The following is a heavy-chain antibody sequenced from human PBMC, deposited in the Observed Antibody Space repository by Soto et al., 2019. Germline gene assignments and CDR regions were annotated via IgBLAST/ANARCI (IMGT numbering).Heavy chain of an antibody. CDR1: GFTFSDFY. V-gene: IGHV3-11*06. D-gene: IGHD2-21*01. J-gene: IGHJ4*02. CDR3: VRGGGGGQFDS. CDR2: ISPKSNYK. Sequence: PGGSLRRSCEVSGFTFSDFYMSWIRQSPGKGLEWLSYISPKSNYKQYAESVKGRHTISRDNAKNSLSLQMNSLRVEDTAVYYCVRGGGGGQFDSWGQGTLVTVSS.